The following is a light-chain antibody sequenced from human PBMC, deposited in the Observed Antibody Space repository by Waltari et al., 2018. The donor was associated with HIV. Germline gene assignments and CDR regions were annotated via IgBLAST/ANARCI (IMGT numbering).Light chain of an antibody. CDR1: SSNIGSNT. CDR3: ATWDDSLNAWV. J-gene: IGLJ3*02. CDR2: SYG. V-gene: IGLV1-44*01. Sequence: QSVLNQSPSASGTPGQRVIIPCSGSSSNIGSNTLTWYQQFPGTAPKLLIYSYGQRPSGVPERFSGSKSATSTSLAISGLRSEDEADYYCATWDDSLNAWVFGGGTKLTVL.